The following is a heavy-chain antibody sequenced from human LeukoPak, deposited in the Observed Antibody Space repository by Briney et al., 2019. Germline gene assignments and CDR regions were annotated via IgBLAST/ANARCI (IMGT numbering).Heavy chain of an antibody. Sequence: ASVKVSCKASGYTFTSYGISWVRQAPGQGLEWMGWISAYNGNTNYAQKFQGRVTMTRNTSISTAYMELSSLRSEDTAVYYCARAPYYYDSSGYYYRRSYGMDVWGQGTTVTVSS. CDR3: ARAPYYYDSSGYYYRRSYGMDV. J-gene: IGHJ6*02. V-gene: IGHV1-18*01. D-gene: IGHD3-22*01. CDR1: GYTFTSYG. CDR2: ISAYNGNT.